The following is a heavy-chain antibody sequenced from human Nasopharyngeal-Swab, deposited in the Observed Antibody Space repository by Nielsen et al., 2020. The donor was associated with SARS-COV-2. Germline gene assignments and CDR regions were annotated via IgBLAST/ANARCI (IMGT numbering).Heavy chain of an antibody. D-gene: IGHD3-10*01. Sequence: IRQRPGKGLEWVSAISGSGGSTYYADSVKGRFTISRDNSKNTLYLQMNSLRAEDTAVYYCAKDYGSGSYDPASYMDVWGKGTTVTVSS. CDR2: ISGSGGST. J-gene: IGHJ6*03. V-gene: IGHV3-23*01. CDR3: AKDYGSGSYDPASYMDV.